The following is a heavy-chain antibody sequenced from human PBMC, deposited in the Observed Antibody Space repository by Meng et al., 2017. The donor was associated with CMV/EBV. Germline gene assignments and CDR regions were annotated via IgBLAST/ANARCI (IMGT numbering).Heavy chain of an antibody. V-gene: IGHV2-70*20. J-gene: IGHJ5*02. CDR3: ARITLYSSSWPSFDP. CDR2: IDWDDDK. Sequence: SGPTLVKPTQTLTLTCTFSGFSLSTSGMCVSWVRQPPGKALEWLALIDWDDDKYYSTSLKTRLTISKDTSKNQVVLTMTNMDPVDTATYYCARITLYSSSWPSFDPWGQGTLVTVLL. D-gene: IGHD6-13*01. CDR1: GFSLSTSGMC.